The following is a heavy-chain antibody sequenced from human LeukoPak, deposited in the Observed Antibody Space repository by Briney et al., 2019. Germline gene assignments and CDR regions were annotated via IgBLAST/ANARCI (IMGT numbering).Heavy chain of an antibody. J-gene: IGHJ6*03. CDR3: ARERDLGYSSSWGYCYYYMDV. CDR1: GYTFTSYD. V-gene: IGHV1-8*01. D-gene: IGHD6-13*01. Sequence: ASVKVSCKASGYTFTSYDINWVRQATGQGLEWMGWMNPNSGNTGYAQKFQGRVTMTRNTSISIAYMELSSLRSEDTAVYYCARERDLGYSSSWGYCYYYMDVWGKGTTITVSS. CDR2: MNPNSGNT.